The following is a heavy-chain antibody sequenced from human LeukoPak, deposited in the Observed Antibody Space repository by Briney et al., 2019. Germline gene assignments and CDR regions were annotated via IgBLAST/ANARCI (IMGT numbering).Heavy chain of an antibody. CDR2: IYHTGST. V-gene: IGHV4-59*01. CDR1: GGSISNYY. Sequence: SETLSLTCTVSGGSISNYYWSWIRQPPGKGLECIGYIYHTGSTSYNPSLKSRATISVDTSKNQFSLKLSSGTGADTAVYYCASAGASSGYSPLHYWGQGTLVPVSS. D-gene: IGHD3-22*01. J-gene: IGHJ4*02. CDR3: ASAGASSGYSPLHY.